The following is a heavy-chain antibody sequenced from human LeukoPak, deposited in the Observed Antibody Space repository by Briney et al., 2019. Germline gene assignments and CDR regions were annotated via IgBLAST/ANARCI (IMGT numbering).Heavy chain of an antibody. V-gene: IGHV3-9*01. CDR2: ISWNSGSI. CDR1: GFTFDDYA. Sequence: GGSLRLSCAASGFTFDDYAMHGVRQARGKGLEWVSGISWNSGSIGYADSVKGRFTISRDNAKNSLYLQMNSLRAEDTALYYCAKETSYRGGAVGASMDVWGKGTTVSASS. CDR3: AKETSYRGGAVGASMDV. J-gene: IGHJ6*03. D-gene: IGHD5-12*01.